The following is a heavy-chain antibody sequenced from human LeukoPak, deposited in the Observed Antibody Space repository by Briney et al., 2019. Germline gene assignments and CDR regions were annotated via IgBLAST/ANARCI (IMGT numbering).Heavy chain of an antibody. D-gene: IGHD3-9*01. V-gene: IGHV3-30*18. CDR1: GFTFSTYW. Sequence: GGSLRLSCAASGFTFSTYWMSWVRQAPGKGLEWVAVISYDGSNKYYADSVKGRFTISRDNSKNTLYLQMNSLRAEDTAVYYCAKDRVYYDILTGYYASWGQGTLVTVSS. CDR3: AKDRVYYDILTGYYAS. CDR2: ISYDGSNK. J-gene: IGHJ5*02.